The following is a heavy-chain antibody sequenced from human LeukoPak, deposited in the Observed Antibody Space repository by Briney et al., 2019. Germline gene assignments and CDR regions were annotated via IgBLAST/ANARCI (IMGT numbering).Heavy chain of an antibody. J-gene: IGHJ2*01. Sequence: GGSLRLSCAASGLIVSNNYVNWVRLAPGKGLEWVSIIYSGGSTHYADSVKGRFTVSRDNSKNTLYLQMNRLRAEDTAVYYCARDQEGRSCSGGTCYLGWSFDLWGRGTLVTVSS. D-gene: IGHD2-15*01. CDR2: IYSGGST. CDR1: GLIVSNNY. V-gene: IGHV3-53*01. CDR3: ARDQEGRSCSGGTCYLGWSFDL.